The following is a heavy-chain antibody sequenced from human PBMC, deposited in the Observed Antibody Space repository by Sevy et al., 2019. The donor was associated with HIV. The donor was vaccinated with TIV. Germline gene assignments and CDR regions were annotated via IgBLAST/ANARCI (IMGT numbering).Heavy chain of an antibody. J-gene: IGHJ4*02. V-gene: IGHV3-49*03. Sequence: GGSLRLSCTGSGFTFGDYAMSWFRQAPGMGLEWVGFIRSKDYGGGTEYAASVKGRFTISRDDSKSIADLQMNSLKTEDTAVYYCTRGYYYDSSGYPDYWGQGTLVTVSS. CDR1: GFTFGDYA. CDR3: TRGYYYDSSGYPDY. CDR2: IRSKDYGGGT. D-gene: IGHD3-22*01.